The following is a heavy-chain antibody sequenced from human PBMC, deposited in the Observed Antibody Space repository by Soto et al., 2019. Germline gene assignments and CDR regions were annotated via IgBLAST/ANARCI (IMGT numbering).Heavy chain of an antibody. D-gene: IGHD2-2*01. J-gene: IGHJ4*02. CDR1: GGTFSSYT. CDR3: ARVGYCSSTSCRGDY. V-gene: IGHV1-69*02. Sequence: SVKVSCKASGGTFSSYTISWVRQAPGQGLEWMGRIIPILGIANYAQKFQGRVTITADKSTSTAYMELSSLRSEDTAVYYCARVGYCSSTSCRGDYWGQGTLVTVSS. CDR2: IIPILGIA.